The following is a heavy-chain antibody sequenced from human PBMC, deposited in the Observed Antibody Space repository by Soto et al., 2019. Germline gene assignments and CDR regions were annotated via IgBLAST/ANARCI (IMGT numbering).Heavy chain of an antibody. J-gene: IGHJ4*02. CDR1: GFTFSSYA. CDR2: ISYDGSNK. V-gene: IGHV3-30-3*01. D-gene: IGHD2-15*01. CDR3: ARVPSSSGRAHFDY. Sequence: QVQLVESGGGVVQPGRSLRLSCAASGFTFSSYAMHWVRQAPGKGLEWVAVISYDGSNKYYADSVKGRFTISRDNSKNTLYLQMNSLTAEDTALYYCARVPSSSGRAHFDYWGQGTLVTVSS.